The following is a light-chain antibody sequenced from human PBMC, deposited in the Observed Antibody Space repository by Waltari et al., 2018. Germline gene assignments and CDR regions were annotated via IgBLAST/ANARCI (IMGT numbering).Light chain of an antibody. CDR2: AAS. CDR3: QQLNSYPPALT. V-gene: IGKV1-9*01. Sequence: IQLTQSPSSLSASVGDRVTITCRASQGISSYLAWYQQKPGKAPKLLIYAASTLQSWVPSRFSGSGSGTDFTLTISSLQPEDFATYYCQQLNSYPPALTFGGGTKVEIK. J-gene: IGKJ4*01. CDR1: QGISSY.